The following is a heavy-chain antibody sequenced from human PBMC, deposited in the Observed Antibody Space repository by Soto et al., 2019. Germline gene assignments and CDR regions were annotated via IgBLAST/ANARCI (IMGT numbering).Heavy chain of an antibody. CDR1: AYTFTGYY. CDR2: INPNSGGT. V-gene: IGHV1-2*04. D-gene: IGHD3-10*01. Sequence: XSVKGSCEASAYTFTGYYIPWVRQAPGQGLEWMGWINPNSGGTNYAQKFQGWVTMTRDTSISTAYMELSSLRSDDTAVYYCARERITMVRGEGSYYYGMDVWRQEPTVTVCS. J-gene: IGHJ6*02. CDR3: ARERITMVRGEGSYYYGMDV.